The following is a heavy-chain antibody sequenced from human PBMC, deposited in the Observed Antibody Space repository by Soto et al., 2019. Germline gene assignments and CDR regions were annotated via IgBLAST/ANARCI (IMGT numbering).Heavy chain of an antibody. CDR2: IFSNDEK. V-gene: IGHV2-26*01. CDR3: ARIPGGYSSSWYFGNYYYYYGMDV. D-gene: IGHD6-13*01. J-gene: IGHJ6*02. CDR1: GFSLSNARMG. Sequence: SGPTLVNPTETLTLTCTVSGFSLSNARMGVSWIRQPPGKALEWLAHIFSNDEKSYSTSLKSRLTISKDTSKSQVVLTMINMDPVDTATYYCARIPGGYSSSWYFGNYYYYYGMDVWGQGTTVTVSS.